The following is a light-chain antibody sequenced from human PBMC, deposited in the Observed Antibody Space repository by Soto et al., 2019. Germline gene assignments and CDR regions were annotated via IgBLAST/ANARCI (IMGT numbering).Light chain of an antibody. J-gene: IGKJ5*01. CDR3: ERYNSYPIT. Sequence: DIQMTQSPSTLSASVGDRVTITCRASQSISSWLAWYQQKPGKAPNLLIYDASRLESGVPSRFSGSGSGTEFTLTISRLQPDEFATYYCERYNSYPITFGQGKRLE. CDR2: DAS. CDR1: QSISSW. V-gene: IGKV1-5*01.